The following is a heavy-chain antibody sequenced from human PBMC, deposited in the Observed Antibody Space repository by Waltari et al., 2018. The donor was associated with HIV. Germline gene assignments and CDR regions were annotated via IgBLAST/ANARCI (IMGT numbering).Heavy chain of an antibody. V-gene: IGHV1-69*13. CDR1: GGTFSSYA. D-gene: IGHD3-22*01. J-gene: IGHJ6*02. Sequence: QVQLVQSGAEVKKPGSSVKVSCKASGGTFSSYAISWVRQAPGQGLEWMGGIIPIVGTANYAQKFQGRVTITADESTSTAYMELSSLRSEDTAVYYCARGPVYYYDSSGYSDYYYYYGMDVWGQGTTVTVSS. CDR3: ARGPVYYYDSSGYSDYYYYYGMDV. CDR2: IIPIVGTA.